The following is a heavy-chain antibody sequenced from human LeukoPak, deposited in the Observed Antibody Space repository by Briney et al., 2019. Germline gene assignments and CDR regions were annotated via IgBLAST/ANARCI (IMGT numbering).Heavy chain of an antibody. Sequence: ASVKVSCKASHYTFTNYRISWVRQAPGQGLEWMGWISAYNGDTNYAQKLQGRVTMTTDTSTTTAYMELRSLRSDDTAVYYCARVLRPKSSSWHHNWFDPWGQGTLVTVSS. V-gene: IGHV1-18*01. J-gene: IGHJ5*02. CDR2: ISAYNGDT. D-gene: IGHD6-13*01. CDR1: HYTFTNYR. CDR3: ARVLRPKSSSWHHNWFDP.